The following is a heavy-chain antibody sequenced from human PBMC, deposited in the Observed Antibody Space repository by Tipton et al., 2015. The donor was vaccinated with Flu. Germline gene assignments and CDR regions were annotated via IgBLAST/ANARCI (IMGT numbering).Heavy chain of an antibody. D-gene: IGHD6-13*01. Sequence: GLVKPSETLSLTCTVSGASITSYYWSWIRQPPGKGLEWIGYIYYTGSTKYNPSLKSRVTISVDTSKNQFSLRRSSVTAADTAVYYCARSIGGYGAFDIWGQGTMVTVSS. CDR1: GASITSYY. J-gene: IGHJ3*02. CDR3: ARSIGGYGAFDI. CDR2: IYYTGST. V-gene: IGHV4-59*01.